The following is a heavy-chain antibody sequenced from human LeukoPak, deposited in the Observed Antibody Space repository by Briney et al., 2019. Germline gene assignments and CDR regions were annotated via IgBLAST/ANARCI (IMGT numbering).Heavy chain of an antibody. D-gene: IGHD6-19*01. J-gene: IGHJ4*02. CDR3: SKDPWRPIAVAGTLPYY. CDR2: IRYDGSNK. V-gene: IGHV3-30*02. CDR1: GFTFSTYG. Sequence: GGSLRLSCAASGFTFSTYGMQWVRQAPGKGLEWVAFIRYDGSNKYYTDSVKGRFTISRDNSKNTLYLQMNSLRAEHTAVYYCSKDPWRPIAVAGTLPYYWGQGTLVTVSS.